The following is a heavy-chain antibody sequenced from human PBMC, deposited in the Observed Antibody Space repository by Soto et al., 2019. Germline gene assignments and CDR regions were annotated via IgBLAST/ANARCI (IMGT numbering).Heavy chain of an antibody. CDR2: IYYSGST. CDR3: ARADYSNHYYYYGMDV. J-gene: IGHJ6*02. Sequence: SETLSLTCTVSGGSVSSGSYYWSWLRQPPGKGLEWIGYIYYSGSTNYNPSLKSRVTISVDTSKNQFSLKLSSVTAADTAVYYCARADYSNHYYYYGMDVWGQGTTVTVSS. D-gene: IGHD4-4*01. CDR1: GGSVSSGSYY. V-gene: IGHV4-61*01.